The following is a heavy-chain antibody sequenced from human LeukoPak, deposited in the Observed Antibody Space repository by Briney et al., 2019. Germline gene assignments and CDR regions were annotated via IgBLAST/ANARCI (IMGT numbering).Heavy chain of an antibody. V-gene: IGHV4-34*01. CDR3: ARGRLTSCYDY. J-gene: IGHJ4*02. CDR1: GGSFSGYY. D-gene: IGHD2-2*01. CDR2: INHSGST. Sequence: PSETLSLTCAVYGGSFSGYYWSWIRQPPGKGLEWIGEINHSGSTNYNPSLKSRVTISVDTSKNQFSLKLSSVTAADTAVYYYARGRLTSCYDYWGQGTLVTVSS.